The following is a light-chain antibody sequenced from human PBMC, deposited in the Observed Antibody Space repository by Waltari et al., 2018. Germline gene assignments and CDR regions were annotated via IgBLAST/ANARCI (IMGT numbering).Light chain of an antibody. Sequence: QSVLTQPPSASGTPGQRVTIPCSGSNSNIGSNVVNWYQQLPGKAPTLLIYSNDQRPAGVPDRFSGSKSGTSASLAISGLQSEDEADYYCATWDDRLTGVLFGGGTKVTVL. CDR3: ATWDDRLTGVL. CDR2: SND. CDR1: NSNIGSNV. J-gene: IGLJ3*02. V-gene: IGLV1-44*01.